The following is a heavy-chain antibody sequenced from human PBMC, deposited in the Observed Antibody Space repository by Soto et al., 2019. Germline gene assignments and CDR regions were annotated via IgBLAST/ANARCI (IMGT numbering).Heavy chain of an antibody. CDR1: GFTFSSYA. CDR2: ISGSGGST. D-gene: IGHD3-16*02. CDR3: AKGVMITFGGVIVMYYGMDV. V-gene: IGHV3-23*01. J-gene: IGHJ6*02. Sequence: GGSLRLSCAASGFTFSSYAMSWVRQAPGKGLEWVSAISGSGGSTYYADSVKGRFTISRDNSKNTLYLQMNSLRAEDTAVYYCAKGVMITFGGVIVMYYGMDVWGQGTTVT.